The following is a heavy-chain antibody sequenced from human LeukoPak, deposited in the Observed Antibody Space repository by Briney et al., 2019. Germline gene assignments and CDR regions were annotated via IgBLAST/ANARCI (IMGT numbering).Heavy chain of an antibody. Sequence: SETLSLTCTVSGGSISSYYWSWIRQPPGKGLEWIGYIYYSGSTYYNPSLRSRVTISVDTSKNQFSLKLSSVAAADTAVYYCAREYRSSWYLNWFDPWGQGTLVTVSS. CDR2: IYYSGST. D-gene: IGHD6-13*01. CDR1: GGSISSYY. J-gene: IGHJ5*02. V-gene: IGHV4-59*12. CDR3: AREYRSSWYLNWFDP.